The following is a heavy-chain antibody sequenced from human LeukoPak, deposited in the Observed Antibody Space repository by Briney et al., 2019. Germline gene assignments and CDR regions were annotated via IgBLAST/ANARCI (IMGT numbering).Heavy chain of an antibody. V-gene: IGHV4-39*07. CDR3: GLGLASPYYYYYMDV. D-gene: IGHD5-12*01. Sequence: PSETLSLTCTVSGGSISSSSYYWGWIRQPPGKGLEWIGSIYYSGSTYYNPSLKSRVTISVDTSKNQFSLKLSSVTAADTAVYYCGLGLASPYYYYYMDVWGKGTTVTVSS. CDR2: IYYSGST. J-gene: IGHJ6*03. CDR1: GGSISSSSYY.